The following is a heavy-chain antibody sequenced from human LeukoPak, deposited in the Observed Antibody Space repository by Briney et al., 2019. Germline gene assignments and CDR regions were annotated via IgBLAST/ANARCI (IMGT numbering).Heavy chain of an antibody. Sequence: SETLSLTCTVSGGSISGGKDFWGWIRQPPGKGLEWIGSIFYSGSTYYNPSLKSRVTISVDTSRNEFSLKVMSGTVADTAVYYCARRGITYSSSFFEFWGQGALVTVPS. CDR3: ARRGITYSSSFFEF. V-gene: IGHV4-39*01. CDR2: IFYSGST. D-gene: IGHD6-13*01. CDR1: GGSISGGKDF. J-gene: IGHJ4*02.